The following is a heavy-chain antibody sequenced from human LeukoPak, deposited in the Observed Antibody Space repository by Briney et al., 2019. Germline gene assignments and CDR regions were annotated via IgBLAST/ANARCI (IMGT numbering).Heavy chain of an antibody. V-gene: IGHV4-31*03. CDR2: IYYSGST. CDR3: ARVDCTNGVCYAFDY. Sequence: SQTLSLTCTVSGGPISSGGYYWSWIRQHPGKGLEWIGYIYYSGSTYYNPSLKSRVTISVDTSKNQFSLKLSSVTAADTAVYYCARVDCTNGVCYAFDYWGQGTLVTVSS. D-gene: IGHD2-8*01. J-gene: IGHJ4*02. CDR1: GGPISSGGYY.